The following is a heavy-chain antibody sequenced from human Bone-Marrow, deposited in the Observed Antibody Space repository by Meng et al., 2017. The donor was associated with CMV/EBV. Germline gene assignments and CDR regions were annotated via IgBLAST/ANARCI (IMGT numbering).Heavy chain of an antibody. D-gene: IGHD3-3*01. Sequence: GESLKISCAASGFTFSSHWMSWVRQAPGKGLEWVSAISGSGGSTYYADSVKGRFTISRDNSKNTLYLQMNSLRAEDMAVYYCAKAPPGVLRFLEADYWGQGTLVTVSS. CDR2: ISGSGGST. J-gene: IGHJ4*02. CDR1: GFTFSSHW. V-gene: IGHV3-23*01. CDR3: AKAPPGVLRFLEADY.